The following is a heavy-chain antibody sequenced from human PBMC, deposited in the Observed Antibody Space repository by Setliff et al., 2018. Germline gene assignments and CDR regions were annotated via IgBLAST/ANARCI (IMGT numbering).Heavy chain of an antibody. J-gene: IGHJ6*02. Sequence: SETLSLTCVVYGDSFSDYYWSWIRQPPGKGLEWIEEINHRGSTNYSPSLRSRVTMSVDTSKNQFSLMLTSVTAADTAVYYCARGSTMIQGVRLYYHGLDVWGQGTTVTVSS. V-gene: IGHV4-34*01. CDR3: ARGSTMIQGVRLYYHGLDV. CDR2: INHRGST. D-gene: IGHD3-10*01. CDR1: GDSFSDYY.